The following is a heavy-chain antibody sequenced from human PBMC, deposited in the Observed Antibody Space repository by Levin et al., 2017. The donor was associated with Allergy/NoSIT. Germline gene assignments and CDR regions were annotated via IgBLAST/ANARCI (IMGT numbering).Heavy chain of an antibody. CDR3: AITGEHVRIDY. V-gene: IGHV5-51*01. Sequence: GGSLRLSCKGSGYSFTSYWIGWVRQMPGKGLEWMGIIYPGDSDTRYSPSFQGQVTISADKSISTAYLQWSSLKASDTAMYYCAITGEHVRIDYWGQGTLVTVSS. J-gene: IGHJ4*02. CDR2: IYPGDSDT. CDR1: GYSFTSYW. D-gene: IGHD7-27*01.